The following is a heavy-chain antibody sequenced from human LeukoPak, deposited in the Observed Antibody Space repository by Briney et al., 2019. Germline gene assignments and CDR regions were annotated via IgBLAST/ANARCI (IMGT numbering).Heavy chain of an antibody. D-gene: IGHD6-13*01. CDR1: GFTFSSYS. CDR2: ISSSSSYI. V-gene: IGHV3-21*01. Sequence: GGSLRLSCAASGFTFSSYSMNWVRQAPGKGLEWVSSISSSSSYIYYADSVKGRFTIPRDNAKNSLYLQMNSLRAEDTAVYYCARDRGSSSWYNWFDPWGQGTLVTVSS. J-gene: IGHJ5*02. CDR3: ARDRGSSSWYNWFDP.